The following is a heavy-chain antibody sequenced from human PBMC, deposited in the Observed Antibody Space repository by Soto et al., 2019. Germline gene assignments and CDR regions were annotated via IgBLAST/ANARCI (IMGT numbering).Heavy chain of an antibody. J-gene: IGHJ3*02. CDR3: ARRYDSSGYYYGGAFDI. D-gene: IGHD3-22*01. V-gene: IGHV5-51*01. CDR2: IYPGDSDT. Sequence: GESLKISCKGSGYSFTSYWIGWVRQMPGKGLEWMGIIYPGDSDTRYSPSFQGQVTISADKSISTAYLQWSSLKASDTAMYYCARRYDSSGYYYGGAFDIWGQGTMVTVS. CDR1: GYSFTSYW.